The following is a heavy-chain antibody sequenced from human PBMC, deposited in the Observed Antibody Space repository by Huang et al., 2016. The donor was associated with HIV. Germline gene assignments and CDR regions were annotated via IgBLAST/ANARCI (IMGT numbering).Heavy chain of an antibody. CDR1: GFSVTRSPWY. J-gene: IGHJ4*02. V-gene: IGHV4-39*01. CDR2: INYDGST. CDR3: AREIAIFGEPLDS. Sequence: QPRLQESGPGLVKPSETLSLTCTVSGFSVTRSPWYWVWVRQSPGKGLEWIASINYDGSTYYKSSPKSRLTTSLDTSKNQFSLKRASVTAADTALYFCAREIAIFGEPLDSWGQGTAVTVSS. D-gene: IGHD3-3*01.